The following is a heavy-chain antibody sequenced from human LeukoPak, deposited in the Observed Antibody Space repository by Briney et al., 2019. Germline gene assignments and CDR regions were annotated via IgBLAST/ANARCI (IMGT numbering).Heavy chain of an antibody. J-gene: IGHJ4*02. CDR2: IYYSGST. CDR1: GGSISSSSYY. CDR3: ARSPSLRFGIYYFDY. Sequence: TPSETLSLTCTVSGGSISSSSYYWGWIRQPPGKGLEWIGSIYYSGSTYYNPSLKSRVTISVDTSKNQFSLKLSSVTAADTAVYYCARSPSLRFGIYYFDYWGQGTLVTVSS. D-gene: IGHD3-10*01. V-gene: IGHV4-39*01.